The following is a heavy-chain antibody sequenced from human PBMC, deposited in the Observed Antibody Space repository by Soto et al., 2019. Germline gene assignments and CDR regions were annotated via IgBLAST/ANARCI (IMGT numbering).Heavy chain of an antibody. CDR3: ARTHWVSGTEY. CDR1: GCSMTGYC. J-gene: IGHJ4*02. Sequence: QVQLQESGPGLVKPSETLSLTCTVSGCSMTGYCWSCIRQPAGKALEWIGHVNNSGNTDYNPSLASRITMAVDTSKRQFSLKVKSVTAADTAVYYCARTHWVSGTEYWGQGILVTVSS. D-gene: IGHD6-19*01. V-gene: IGHV4-4*07. CDR2: VNNSGNT.